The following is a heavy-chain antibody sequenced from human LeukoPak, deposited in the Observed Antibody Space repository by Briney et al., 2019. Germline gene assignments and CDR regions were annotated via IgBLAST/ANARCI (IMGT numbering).Heavy chain of an antibody. D-gene: IGHD3-10*01. J-gene: IGHJ6*02. V-gene: IGHV1-18*01. CDR1: GYTFTSYG. CDR2: ISAYNGNT. Sequence: ASVKVSCKASGYTFTSYGISWVRQAPGQGLEWMGWISAYNGNTNYAQKLQGRVTMTTDTSTSTAYMELRSLRSDDTAVYYCARDVITMVRGVIFYYGMDVWGQGTTVTVSS. CDR3: ARDVITMVRGVIFYYGMDV.